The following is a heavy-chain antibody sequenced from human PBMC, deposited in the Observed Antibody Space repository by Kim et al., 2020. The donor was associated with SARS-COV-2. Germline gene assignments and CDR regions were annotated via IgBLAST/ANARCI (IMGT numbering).Heavy chain of an antibody. V-gene: IGHV4-59*08. CDR2: IYYSGTT. CDR3: ARQLLGGAAAGRGYYFDY. Sequence: SETLSLTCTVSGGSISSYHWSWIRQPPGKGLEWIGYIYYSGTTNYNPSLKSRVTISVDTSRNQFSLRLTSVTAADTAVYYCARQLLGGAAAGRGYYFDYWGQGTLLTVSS. D-gene: IGHD6-13*01. J-gene: IGHJ4*02. CDR1: GGSISSYH.